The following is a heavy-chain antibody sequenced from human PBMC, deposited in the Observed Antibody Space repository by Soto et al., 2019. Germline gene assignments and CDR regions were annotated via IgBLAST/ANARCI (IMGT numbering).Heavy chain of an antibody. CDR3: ARDRDWNLDY. CDR2: IYIDDT. J-gene: IGHJ4*02. V-gene: IGHV1-18*01. D-gene: IGHD1-1*01. Sequence: QVQLVQSGAEVKKPGASVKVSCKASGYTFTSYGFSWMRQAPGQGLEWMGWIYIDDTEYAQNFQGIVSMTTDTTTSTIYMELRSLTSDDTARYYCARDRDWNLDYWGQGTEVTVSS. CDR1: GYTFTSYG.